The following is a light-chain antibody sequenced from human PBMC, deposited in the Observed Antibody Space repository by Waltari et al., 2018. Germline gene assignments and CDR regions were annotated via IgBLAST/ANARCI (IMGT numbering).Light chain of an antibody. CDR3: QQYNNYPYT. Sequence: DIQMTHSPSTLSASVGERVIITCRASQSLSTWLAWYQQKPGKAPKVLIYKASSLASGVPSRFSGSGSGTEFTLTISSLQPDDFATYYCQQYNNYPYTFGQGTKLEIK. V-gene: IGKV1-5*03. CDR2: KAS. CDR1: QSLSTW. J-gene: IGKJ2*01.